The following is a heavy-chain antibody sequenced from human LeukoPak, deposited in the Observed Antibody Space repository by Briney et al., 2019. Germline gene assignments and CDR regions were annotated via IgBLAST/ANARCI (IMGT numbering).Heavy chain of an antibody. V-gene: IGHV3-7*01. CDR3: ARDAFSYGDF. CDR1: GFSLSNSW. J-gene: IGHJ4*02. CDR2: INQDGSGT. Sequence: PVGSLRLSCTVSGFSLSNSWMAWVRQAPGKGPEWVANINQDGSGTYYVDSVKGRFTISRDNAKNSLFLQMNSLRVEDTAVYYCARDAFSYGDFWGQGTLVTVSS. D-gene: IGHD3-16*01.